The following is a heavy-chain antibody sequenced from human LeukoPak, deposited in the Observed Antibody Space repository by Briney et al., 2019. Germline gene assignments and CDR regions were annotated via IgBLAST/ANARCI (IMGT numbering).Heavy chain of an antibody. D-gene: IGHD1-26*01. CDR2: IGAAGDT. V-gene: IGHV3-13*04. CDR1: GFTFNIYA. Sequence: GGSLRLSCAASGFTFNIYAMNWVRQAPGKGLEWVSAIGAAGDTYYQGSVQGRFTISRENDNNSLYLQMNSMRAGDTAVYYCVRATSGFDLWGRGTLVTVSS. CDR3: VRATSGFDL. J-gene: IGHJ2*01.